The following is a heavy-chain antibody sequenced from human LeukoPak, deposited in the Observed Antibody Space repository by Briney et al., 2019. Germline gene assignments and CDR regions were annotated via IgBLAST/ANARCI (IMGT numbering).Heavy chain of an antibody. D-gene: IGHD2-2*01. J-gene: IGHJ5*02. V-gene: IGHV4-34*01. Sequence: SETLSFTCAVYGGSFSGYYWSWIRQPPGKGLEWIGEINHSGSTNYNPSLKSRVTISVDTSKNQFSLKLSSVTAADTAVYYCASSSAARPFDPWGQGTLVTVSS. CDR3: ASSSAARPFDP. CDR2: INHSGST. CDR1: GGSFSGYY.